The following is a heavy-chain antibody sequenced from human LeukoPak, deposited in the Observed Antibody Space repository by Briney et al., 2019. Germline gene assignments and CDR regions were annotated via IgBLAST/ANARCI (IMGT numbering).Heavy chain of an antibody. D-gene: IGHD6-13*01. J-gene: IGHJ4*02. CDR3: ARDRRSSAGSDF. CDR1: GFTFSNYW. V-gene: IGHV3-7*01. CDR2: INQGGSGK. Sequence: GGSLRLSCATSGFTFSNYWMSWVRQALGEGLEWVANINQGGSGKYYLDSVKGRFSISRDNAKNSLFLRMDSLRADDTAVYYCARDRRSSAGSDFWGQGTRVTVSS.